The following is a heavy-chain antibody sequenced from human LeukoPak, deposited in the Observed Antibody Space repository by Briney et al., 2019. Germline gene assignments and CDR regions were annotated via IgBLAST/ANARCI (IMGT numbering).Heavy chain of an antibody. D-gene: IGHD1-26*01. J-gene: IGHJ4*02. CDR2: INPNSGGT. CDR3: ARDPLGAYSGTY. CDR1: GGTFSSYA. Sequence: ASVKVSCKASGGTFSSYAISWVRQAPGQGLEWMGRINPNSGGTNYAQRFQGRVTMTRDTSINTAYMELSRLRSDDTAMYYCARDPLGAYSGTYWGQGTLVTVSS. V-gene: IGHV1-2*06.